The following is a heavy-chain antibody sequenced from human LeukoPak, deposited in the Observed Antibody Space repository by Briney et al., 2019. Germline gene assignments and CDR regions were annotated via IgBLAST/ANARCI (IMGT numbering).Heavy chain of an antibody. J-gene: IGHJ4*02. V-gene: IGHV3-15*01. CDR3: TTESRFYVWELLREAPFDY. Sequence: PGRSLRLSCAASGFTFSSYGMHWVRQAPGKGLEWVGRIKSKTDGGTTDYAAPVKGRFTISRDDSKNTLYLQMNSLKTEDTAVYYCTTESRFYVWELLREAPFDYWGQGTLVTVSS. CDR1: GFTFSSYG. D-gene: IGHD1-26*01. CDR2: IKSKTDGGTT.